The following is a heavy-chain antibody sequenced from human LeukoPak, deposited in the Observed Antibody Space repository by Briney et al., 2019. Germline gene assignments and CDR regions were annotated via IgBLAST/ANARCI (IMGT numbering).Heavy chain of an antibody. J-gene: IGHJ4*02. V-gene: IGHV3-21*06. CDR1: GLTFSTSG. CDR3: ATETNGRHYDY. CDR2: IGPTGSDR. D-gene: IGHD1-14*01. Sequence: PGGSLRLSCTASGLTFSTSGFNWVRQAPGKGLEWVASIGPTGSDRYHADSIKGRFIISRDNANNFLYPQMNSLRAEDTAVYYCATETNGRHYDYWGQGTLLTVSS.